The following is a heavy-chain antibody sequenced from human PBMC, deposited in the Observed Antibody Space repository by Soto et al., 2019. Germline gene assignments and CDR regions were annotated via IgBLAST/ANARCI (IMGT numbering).Heavy chain of an antibody. J-gene: IGHJ3*02. D-gene: IGHD3-16*01. V-gene: IGHV4-39*01. Sequence: QLQLQESGPGLVKPSETLSLTCTVSGGSISSSSYYWGWIRQPPGKGLEWIGSIYYSGSTYYNPSLKSRVTISVDTSKNQFSLKLSSVTAADTAVYYCARRSAYGDTRDAFDIWGQGTMVTVSS. CDR2: IYYSGST. CDR1: GGSISSSSYY. CDR3: ARRSAYGDTRDAFDI.